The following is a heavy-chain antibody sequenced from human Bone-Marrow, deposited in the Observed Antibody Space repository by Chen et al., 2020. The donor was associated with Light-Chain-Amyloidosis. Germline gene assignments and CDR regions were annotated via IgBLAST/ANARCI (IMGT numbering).Heavy chain of an antibody. J-gene: IGHJ4*02. V-gene: IGHV1-46*01. D-gene: IGHD2-21*02. CDR3: ARDGTLAYCGGDCYSLPDY. Sequence: QVQLVQSGAEVKKPGASVKVSCKASGYTFTSYYIHWVRQAPGQGLEWMGIINPSGGTTKSAQKFQGRVTMTRDTSTSTVYMELSSLISEDTAVYYCARDGTLAYCGGDCYSLPDYWGQGTLVTVSS. CDR2: INPSGGTT. CDR1: GYTFTSYY.